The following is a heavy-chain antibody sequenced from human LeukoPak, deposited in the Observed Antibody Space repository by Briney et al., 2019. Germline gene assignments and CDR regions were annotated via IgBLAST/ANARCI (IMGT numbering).Heavy chain of an antibody. CDR1: GYSFTDYY. CDR3: ARLPGIVGAWSPIDY. J-gene: IGHJ4*02. Sequence: GASVKVSRKASGYSFTDYYMHWVRQAPGQGHEWMGWINPDSGATNYAQKFQGRATMTRDTSITTFYMELSRLTYEDTAFYYCARLPGIVGAWSPIDYWGQGTLVTVSS. V-gene: IGHV1-2*02. CDR2: INPDSGAT. D-gene: IGHD1-26*01.